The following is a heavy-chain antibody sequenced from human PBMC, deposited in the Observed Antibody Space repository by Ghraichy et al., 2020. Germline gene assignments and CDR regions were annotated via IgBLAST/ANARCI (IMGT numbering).Heavy chain of an antibody. CDR1: GFTFSSYG. CDR3: AKTNRIQYAFDI. V-gene: IGHV3-30*18. D-gene: IGHD2-15*01. Sequence: GGSLRLSCAASGFTFSSYGMHWVRQAPGKGLEWVAVISYDGSNKYYADSVKGRFTISRDNSKNTLYLQMNSLRAEDTAVYYCAKTNRIQYAFDIWGQGTMVTVSS. CDR2: ISYDGSNK. J-gene: IGHJ3*02.